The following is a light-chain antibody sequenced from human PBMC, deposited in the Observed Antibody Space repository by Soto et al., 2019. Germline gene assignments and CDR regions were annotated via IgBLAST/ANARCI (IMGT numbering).Light chain of an antibody. J-gene: IGLJ1*01. CDR1: SGHSSYA. CDR3: QTWGAGIHYV. V-gene: IGLV4-69*01. Sequence: QLVLTQSPSASASLGASVKLTCTLSSGHSSYAIAWHQQQPEKGPRYLMKLNSDGSHSKGAGIPDRFSGSSSGAERYLTISSLQSEDEADYYFQTWGAGIHYVFGTGTKLTVL. CDR2: LNSDGSH.